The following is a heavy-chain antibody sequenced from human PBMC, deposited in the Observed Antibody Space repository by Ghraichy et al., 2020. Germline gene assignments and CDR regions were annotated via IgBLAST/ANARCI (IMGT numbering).Heavy chain of an antibody. J-gene: IGHJ4*02. Sequence: GGSLRLSCAASGITFTNYWMHWVRQAPGKGLVWVAMIKVDGSGATYADPVRGRFTISRDNAKNTLYLQMNSLRAEDTAVYYCARFPDGTGWYGSVFWGQGALVTVSA. CDR3: ARFPDGTGWYGSVF. CDR2: IKVDGSGA. V-gene: IGHV3-74*01. CDR1: GITFTNYW. D-gene: IGHD6-19*01.